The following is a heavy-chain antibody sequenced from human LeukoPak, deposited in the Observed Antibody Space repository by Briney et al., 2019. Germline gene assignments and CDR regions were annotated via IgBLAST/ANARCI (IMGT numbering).Heavy chain of an antibody. CDR2: IYTSGST. CDR3: ARQLGRRHGSYFPYFDY. CDR1: GGSISSYY. V-gene: IGHV4-4*09. D-gene: IGHD1-26*01. J-gene: IGHJ4*02. Sequence: SETLSLTCTVSGGSISSYYWSWIRQPPGKGLEWIGYIYTSGSTNYNPSLKSRVTISVDTSKNQFSLKLSSVTAADTAVYYCARQLGRRHGSYFPYFDYWGQGTLVTVSS.